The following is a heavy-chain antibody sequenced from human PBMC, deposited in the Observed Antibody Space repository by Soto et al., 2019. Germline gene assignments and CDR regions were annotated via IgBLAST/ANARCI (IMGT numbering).Heavy chain of an antibody. CDR1: GFTFSSYG. J-gene: IGHJ4*02. CDR3: AKDGLVDKAMVILDY. D-gene: IGHD5-18*01. V-gene: IGHV3-30*18. Sequence: QVQLVESGGGVVQPGRSLRLSCAASGFTFSSYGMHWVRQAPGKGLEWVAVISYDGSNKYYADSVKGRFTISRDNSKNTLYLQMNSLRAEDTAVYYCAKDGLVDKAMVILDYWGQGTLVTVSS. CDR2: ISYDGSNK.